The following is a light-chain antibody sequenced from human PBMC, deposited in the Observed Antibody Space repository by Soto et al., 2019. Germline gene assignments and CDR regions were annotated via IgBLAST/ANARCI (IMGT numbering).Light chain of an antibody. CDR2: EVN. CDR1: SSDVGAYNY. CDR3: SAYVGNNNLV. V-gene: IGLV2-8*01. J-gene: IGLJ2*01. Sequence: QSVPTQPPSASGSPGQSVTISCTGTSSDVGAYNYVSWYQQLPGKAPKLMIYEVNKRPSGVPDRFSGSKSGNTASLTVSGLQAEDEADYFCSAYVGNNNLVFGGGTKVTVL.